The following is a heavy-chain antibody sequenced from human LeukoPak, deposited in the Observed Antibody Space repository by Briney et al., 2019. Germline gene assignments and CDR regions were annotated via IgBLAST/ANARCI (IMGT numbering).Heavy chain of an antibody. CDR3: ARPRTGAAGSPFDY. CDR2: ITSNSDYL. CDR1: GFTFSSYS. D-gene: IGHD1-26*01. J-gene: IGHJ4*02. V-gene: IGHV3-21*01. Sequence: GGSLRLSCAASGFTFSSYSMNWVRQAPGKGLEWVSGITSNSDYLYYADSMKGRFTISRDNAKNSLYLQMNSLRAEDTAVYYCARPRTGAAGSPFDYWGQGTLSPSPQ.